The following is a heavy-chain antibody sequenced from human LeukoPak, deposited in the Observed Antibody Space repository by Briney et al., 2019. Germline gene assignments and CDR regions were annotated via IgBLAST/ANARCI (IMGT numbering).Heavy chain of an antibody. CDR3: AKAVVPAAIPLYYYYGMDV. J-gene: IGHJ6*02. Sequence: GGSLRLSCAASGFSFSSYWMHWVRQAPGKGLEWVAVIWYDGSNKYYADTVKGRFTISRDNSKNTLYLQMNSLRAEDTAVYYCAKAVVPAAIPLYYYYGMDVWGQGTTVTVSS. V-gene: IGHV3-33*06. CDR1: GFSFSSYW. D-gene: IGHD2-2*01. CDR2: IWYDGSNK.